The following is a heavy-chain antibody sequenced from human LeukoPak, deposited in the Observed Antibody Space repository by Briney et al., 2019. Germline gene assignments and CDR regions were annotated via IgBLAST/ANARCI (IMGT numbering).Heavy chain of an antibody. D-gene: IGHD3-22*01. CDR2: IIGSGGST. J-gene: IGHJ4*02. CDR1: GLTFSSYA. Sequence: GGSLRLSCAASGLTFSSYAMSWVRQAPGKGLEWVSTIIGSGGSTYYADSVRGRFTISRDNSKNTLYLQMNSLRAEDTAVYYCAKDLLPSHYDSRVLDYWGQGTLVTVSS. CDR3: AKDLLPSHYDSRVLDY. V-gene: IGHV3-23*01.